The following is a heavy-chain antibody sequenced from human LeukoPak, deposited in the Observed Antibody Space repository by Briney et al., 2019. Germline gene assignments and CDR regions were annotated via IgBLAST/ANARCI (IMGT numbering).Heavy chain of an antibody. CDR2: IYYNGNT. V-gene: IGHV4-59*03. CDR1: DDSISDYY. J-gene: IGHJ4*02. Sequence: PSETLSLTCTVSDDSISDYYWSWIRQPPGKELEWIGSIYYNGNTNYNPSLRSRVTISVDTSKNQFSLKLSSLTAADTAIYYCATGGSGNFHDYWGPGTLVTVSS. D-gene: IGHD3-10*01. CDR3: ATGGSGNFHDY.